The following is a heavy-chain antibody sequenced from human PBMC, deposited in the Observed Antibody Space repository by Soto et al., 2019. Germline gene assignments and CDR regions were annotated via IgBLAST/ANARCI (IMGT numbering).Heavy chain of an antibody. CDR2: SSAYNGNT. J-gene: IGHJ5*02. CDR1: GYTFTSYG. D-gene: IGHD2-15*01. V-gene: IGHV1-18*01. Sequence: QVQLVQSGAEVKKPGASVKVSCKASGYTFTSYGISWVRQAPGQGLEWMGGSSAYNGNTNYAQKLQGRVTMTPDTATSTAYMELRSLRADDTAVYHCARSGPRAISGPNCSGGSCYSGWFDPWGQGTLVTVSS. CDR3: ARSGPRAISGPNCSGGSCYSGWFDP.